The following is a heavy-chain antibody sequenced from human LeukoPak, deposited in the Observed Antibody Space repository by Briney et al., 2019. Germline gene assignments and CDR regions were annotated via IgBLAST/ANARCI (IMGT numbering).Heavy chain of an antibody. V-gene: IGHV3-21*01. CDR3: AKLSSGYYYFSRYFDY. CDR1: GFTFSSYS. D-gene: IGHD3-22*01. J-gene: IGHJ4*02. Sequence: GGSLRLSCAASGFTFSSYSMNWVRQAPGKGLEWVSSISSSSSYIYYADSVKGRFTISRDNAKNSLYLQMNSLRAEDTAVYYCAKLSSGYYYFSRYFDYWGQGTLVTVSS. CDR2: ISSSSSYI.